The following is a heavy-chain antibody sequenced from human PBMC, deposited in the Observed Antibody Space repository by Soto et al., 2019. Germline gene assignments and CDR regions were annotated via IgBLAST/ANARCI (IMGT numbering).Heavy chain of an antibody. Sequence: QVHLVESGGGVVQPGGSLRLSCAASGFTFKRFAMHWVRQAPGKGLEWVAFISDDGSNQYFADSVTGRCTISRDNSENTVSLQIDSLRPGDTAVYYCAKDLYSGSYSSYYFHHWGQGILVTVSS. CDR3: AKDLYSGSYSSYYFHH. CDR2: ISDDGSNQ. D-gene: IGHD1-26*01. V-gene: IGHV3-30*18. J-gene: IGHJ4*02. CDR1: GFTFKRFA.